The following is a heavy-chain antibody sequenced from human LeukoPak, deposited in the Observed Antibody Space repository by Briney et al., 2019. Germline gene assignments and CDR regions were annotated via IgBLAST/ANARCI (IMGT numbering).Heavy chain of an antibody. CDR3: AREYCSGGSCYLADY. D-gene: IGHD2-15*01. Sequence: GVSLRLSCAASGFTFSSYSMNWVRQAPGKGLEWVSSISSSSSYIYYADSVKGRFTISRDNAKNSLYLQMNSLRAEDTAVYYCAREYCSGGSCYLADYWGQGTLVTVSS. V-gene: IGHV3-21*01. J-gene: IGHJ4*02. CDR2: ISSSSSYI. CDR1: GFTFSSYS.